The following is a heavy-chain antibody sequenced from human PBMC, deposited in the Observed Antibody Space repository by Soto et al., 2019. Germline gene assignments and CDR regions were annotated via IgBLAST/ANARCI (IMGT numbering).Heavy chain of an antibody. V-gene: IGHV3-30*18. J-gene: IGHJ6*02. D-gene: IGHD3-16*01. CDR2: ISYDGSNK. CDR1: GFIFSSYG. CDR3: AKDWGDGTSAEPGVNGKGGYYYGMDV. Sequence: QVQLVESGGGVVQPGRSLRLSCAASGFIFSSYGMHWVRQAPGKGLEWVAVISYDGSNKYYADSVKGRFTISSSKNTLYLQINSLRAEGTAVDYCAKDWGDGTSAEPGVNGKGGYYYGMDVWGQGTTVTVSS.